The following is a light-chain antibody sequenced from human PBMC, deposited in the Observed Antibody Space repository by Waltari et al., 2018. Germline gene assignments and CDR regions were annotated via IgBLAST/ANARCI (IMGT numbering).Light chain of an antibody. J-gene: IGLJ1*01. CDR3: SAYTCSSTRYV. CDR1: SSDVGGYNY. CDR2: EVS. Sequence: QSALTQPASVSGSPGQSITISCTGTSSDVGGYNYVSWYQQHPGKAPKLMFDEVSKRPSVVSTLVSGSKPGNPASLTISGLQAEDEADYYCSAYTCSSTRYVFGTGSKVSVL. V-gene: IGLV2-14*01.